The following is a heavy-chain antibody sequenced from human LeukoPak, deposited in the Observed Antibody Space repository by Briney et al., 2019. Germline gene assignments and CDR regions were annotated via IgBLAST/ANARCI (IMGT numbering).Heavy chain of an antibody. J-gene: IGHJ4*02. CDR3: ATNANWNFDY. CDR2: ISAYNGNT. D-gene: IGHD1-20*01. Sequence: ASVKVSCKASGYTFTGYYMHWVRQAPGQGLEWMGWISAYNGNTDYTQNFHGRITMTTDTSTSTAYMELRSLRSDDTAVYYCATNANWNFDYWGQGSLVTVSS. CDR1: GYTFTGYY. V-gene: IGHV1-18*04.